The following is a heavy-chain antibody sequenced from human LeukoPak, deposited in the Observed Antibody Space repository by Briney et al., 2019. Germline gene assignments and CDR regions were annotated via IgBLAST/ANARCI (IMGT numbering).Heavy chain of an antibody. D-gene: IGHD1-20*01. V-gene: IGHV3-15*01. CDR3: STLTSRGLSDS. Sequence: GGSLRLSCAASGFTFSSSAMSWVRQVPGKGLEWVGRIKSKADGETIDYAAPVKGRFTFSRDDSKNMLYLRMNSLKSEDTAVYYCSTLTSRGLSDSWGQGTLVTVSS. J-gene: IGHJ4*02. CDR1: GFTFSSSA. CDR2: IKSKADGETI.